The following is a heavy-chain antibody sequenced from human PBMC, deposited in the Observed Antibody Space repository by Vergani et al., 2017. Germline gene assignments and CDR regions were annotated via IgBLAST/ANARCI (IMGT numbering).Heavy chain of an antibody. CDR2: SSSSGSS. J-gene: IGHJ3*02. V-gene: IGHV4-39*01. CDR1: GGSISSNIYY. D-gene: IGHD5/OR15-5a*01. Sequence: QLHLQESGPGLVKPSETLSLTCPVSGGSISSNIYYWGWIRQSPGKGLEWIGSSSSSGSSYSNPSLQSRVTMSVDTSTNQVSLRLSSVTAADTALYYCAKPVGTSAIMDGYTMWGQGTMVTVSS. CDR3: AKPVGTSAIMDGYTM.